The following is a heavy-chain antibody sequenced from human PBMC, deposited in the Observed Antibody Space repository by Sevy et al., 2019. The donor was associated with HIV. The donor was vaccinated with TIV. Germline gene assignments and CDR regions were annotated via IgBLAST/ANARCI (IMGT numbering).Heavy chain of an antibody. CDR3: AGENAWGRGYS. J-gene: IGHJ4*02. V-gene: IGHV4-59*08. D-gene: IGHD1-26*01. CDR1: GGSITSLY. CDR2: SDYNGHI. Sequence: SETLSLTCTVSGGSITSLYWNWIRLPPGKGLEWIATSDYNGHINYNPSLKSRVTLSLYTSKNQFSLSLSSVTAADTAMYYCAGENAWGRGYSWGQGTLVTVSS.